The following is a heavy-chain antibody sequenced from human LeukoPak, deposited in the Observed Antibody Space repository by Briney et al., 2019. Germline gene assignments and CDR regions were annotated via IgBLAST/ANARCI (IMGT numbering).Heavy chain of an antibody. CDR1: GFTFSSCA. CDR3: ARVHYDFWSGYHDAFDI. CDR2: ISYDGSNK. Sequence: GGSLRLSCAASGFTFSSCAMHWVRQAPGKGLEWVAVISYDGSNKYYADSVKGRFTISRDNSKNTLYLQMNSLRAEDTAVYYCARVHYDFWSGYHDAFDIWGQGTMVTVSS. J-gene: IGHJ3*02. D-gene: IGHD3-3*01. V-gene: IGHV3-30-3*01.